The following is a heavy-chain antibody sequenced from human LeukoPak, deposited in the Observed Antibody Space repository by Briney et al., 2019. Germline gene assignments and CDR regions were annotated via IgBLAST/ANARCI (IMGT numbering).Heavy chain of an antibody. CDR3: AKLLHYYDSSGYYHHFDY. D-gene: IGHD3-22*01. CDR1: GLTFSSYA. V-gene: IGHV3-23*01. J-gene: IGHJ4*02. Sequence: GASLRLSCAASGLTFSSYAMSWVRQAPGKGLEWVSAISGSGGSTYYADSVKGRFTISRDNSKNTLYLQMNSLRAEDTAVYYCAKLLHYYDSSGYYHHFDYWGQGTLVTVSS. CDR2: ISGSGGST.